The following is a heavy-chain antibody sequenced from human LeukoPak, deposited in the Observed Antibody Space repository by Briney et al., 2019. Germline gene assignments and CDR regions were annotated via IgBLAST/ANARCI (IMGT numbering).Heavy chain of an antibody. V-gene: IGHV3-30*03. CDR2: ISYDGSKT. CDR1: GLTFSSYG. D-gene: IGHD3-10*01. Sequence: QAGGSLRLSCAASGLTFSSYGMHWVRQAPGKGLEWVAVISYDGSKTYYIDSVKGRFTISRDNAKNSLYLQMNSLRAEDTAVYYCARDSFYYYGSGSYYNAVDYWGQGTLVTVSS. CDR3: ARDSFYYYGSGSYYNAVDY. J-gene: IGHJ4*02.